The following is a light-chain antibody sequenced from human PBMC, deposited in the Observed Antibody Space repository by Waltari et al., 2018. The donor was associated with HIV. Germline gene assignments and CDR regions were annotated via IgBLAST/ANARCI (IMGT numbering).Light chain of an antibody. CDR2: AAS. V-gene: IGKV1-39*01. Sequence: DIQMTQSPSSMSASLVDSVAITCRASQSISSHLNWYQQKPGEAPKVLIYAASSLRSDVPSRFIGSGSATDFTLTISSLQLEDFATDYCEQSYSSPNNFGQGT. CDR3: EQSYSSPNN. J-gene: IGKJ2*01. CDR1: QSISSH.